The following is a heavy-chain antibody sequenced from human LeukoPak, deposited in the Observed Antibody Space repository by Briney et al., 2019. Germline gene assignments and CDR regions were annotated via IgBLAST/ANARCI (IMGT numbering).Heavy chain of an antibody. Sequence: GGSLRLSCAASGFTFSSYAMHWVRQAPGKGLEWVAVISYDGSNKYYADSVKGRFTISRDNSKNTLYLQVNSLRAEDTAVYYCARDLAGATSHWGQGTLVTVSS. J-gene: IGHJ4*02. D-gene: IGHD1-26*01. V-gene: IGHV3-30-3*01. CDR2: ISYDGSNK. CDR1: GFTFSSYA. CDR3: ARDLAGATSH.